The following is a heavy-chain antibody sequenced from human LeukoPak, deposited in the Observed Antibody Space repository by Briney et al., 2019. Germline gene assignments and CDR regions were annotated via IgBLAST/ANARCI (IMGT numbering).Heavy chain of an antibody. CDR1: GFTFSDYY. D-gene: IGHD2-15*01. V-gene: IGHV3-11*01. J-gene: IGHJ6*02. CDR2: ISSSGSTI. Sequence: GGSLRLSCAASGFTFSDYYMSWIRQAPGKGLEWVSYISSSGSTIYYADSVKGRFTISRDNAKNMLYLQMSGLRVDDTAVYYCAREKVVAAQYYYYGMDVWGQGTTVTVSS. CDR3: AREKVVAAQYYYYGMDV.